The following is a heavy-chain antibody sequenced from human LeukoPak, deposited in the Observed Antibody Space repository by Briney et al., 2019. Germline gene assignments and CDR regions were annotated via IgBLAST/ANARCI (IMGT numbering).Heavy chain of an antibody. V-gene: IGHV3-7*05. D-gene: IGHD3-16*01. CDR1: GLTFSGYW. Sequence: GGSLRLSCAASGLTFSGYWMNWVRQAPGKGLEWVANIKPDGSEKYYVDSVKGRFTISRDNSKNSLYLQMNSLRSEDSALYYCAKDRGGVDYWGQGTLVTVSS. CDR3: AKDRGGVDY. J-gene: IGHJ4*02. CDR2: IKPDGSEK.